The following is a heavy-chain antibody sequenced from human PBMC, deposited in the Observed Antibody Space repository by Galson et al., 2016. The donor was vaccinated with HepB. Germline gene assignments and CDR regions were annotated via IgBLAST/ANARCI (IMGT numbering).Heavy chain of an antibody. CDR1: GYTITAYI. V-gene: IGHV1-3*01. CDR2: INAGNDNT. Sequence: SVKVSCKASGYTITAYILHWVRQAPGQRPEWMGWINAGNDNTRYSQKFQGRVTITRDTSANTGCMELSSLISEDTAVYYCARDQGGYYDGSTYGYAFDIWGQGTMVTVSS. J-gene: IGHJ3*02. CDR3: ARDQGGYYDGSTYGYAFDI. D-gene: IGHD3-22*01.